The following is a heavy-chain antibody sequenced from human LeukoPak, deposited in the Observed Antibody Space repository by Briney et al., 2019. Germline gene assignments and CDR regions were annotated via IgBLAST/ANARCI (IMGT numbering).Heavy chain of an antibody. D-gene: IGHD3-22*01. Sequence: SETLSLTCTVSGVFINSNTYSWGWIRQPPGEGLEWIGTISYTGNTYYNSSLKSRLTISVDTSKTQFSLKLSSVTAADTAVYYCARDGYYYDSSGYGLDYWGQGTLVTVSS. CDR3: ARDGYYYDSSGYGLDY. V-gene: IGHV4-39*07. CDR1: GVFINSNTYS. CDR2: ISYTGNT. J-gene: IGHJ4*02.